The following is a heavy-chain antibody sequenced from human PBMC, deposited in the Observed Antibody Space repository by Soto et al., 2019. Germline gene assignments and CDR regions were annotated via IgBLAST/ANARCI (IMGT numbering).Heavy chain of an antibody. D-gene: IGHD3-10*01. CDR1: GGSFSGYY. CDR3: ARARKTVRGVAPRFDP. CDR2: INHSGST. J-gene: IGHJ5*02. Sequence: SETLSLTCAVYGGSFSGYYWSWIRQSPGKGLEWIGEINHSGSTNYNPSLKSRVTISVDTSKNQFSLELSSVTAADTAVYYCARARKTVRGVAPRFDPWGQGTLVTVSS. V-gene: IGHV4-34*01.